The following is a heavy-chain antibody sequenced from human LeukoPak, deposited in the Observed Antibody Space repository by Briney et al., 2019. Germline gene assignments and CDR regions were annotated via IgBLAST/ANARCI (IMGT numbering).Heavy chain of an antibody. Sequence: GGSLRLSCAASGFAFSSYAMNWVRQTPVKGLEWVSTIIGSGRNTYYAGSVKGRFTISRDNSKNTLYLQMTTLRAEDTAVYFCATNYYDSSGDYPDFDYWGQGALVTVSS. CDR2: IIGSGRNT. D-gene: IGHD3-22*01. CDR1: GFAFSSYA. V-gene: IGHV3-23*01. J-gene: IGHJ4*02. CDR3: ATNYYDSSGDYPDFDY.